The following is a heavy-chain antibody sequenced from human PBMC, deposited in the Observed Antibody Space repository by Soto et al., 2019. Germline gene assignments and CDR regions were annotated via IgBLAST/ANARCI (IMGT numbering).Heavy chain of an antibody. Sequence: ASVKVSCKASGYTFTSYYMHWVRQAPGQGLEVIGIINPSGGSTSYAQKFQGRVTMTRDTSTSTVYMELSSLRSEDTAVYYCARGRGDSSGYYEDYYYYGMDVWGQGTTVTVAS. D-gene: IGHD3-22*01. CDR1: GYTFTSYY. CDR3: ARGRGDSSGYYEDYYYYGMDV. CDR2: INPSGGST. V-gene: IGHV1-46*01. J-gene: IGHJ6*02.